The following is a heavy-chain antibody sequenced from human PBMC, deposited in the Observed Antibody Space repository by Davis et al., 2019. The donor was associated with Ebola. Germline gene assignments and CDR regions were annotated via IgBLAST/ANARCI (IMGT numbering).Heavy chain of an antibody. D-gene: IGHD3-10*02. CDR3: ARDLEANIGDVGTPMF. CDR2: IKGVNGKT. CDR1: GYTFSNYA. J-gene: IGHJ4*02. Sequence: ASVKVSCKASGYTFSNYAMQWVRQAPGQSLEWIGWIKGVNGKTKYSQKFQGRVTLTRDTSATIGYMQLSGLKSEDTAVYYCARDLEANIGDVGTPMFWGQGTLVSVSS. V-gene: IGHV1-3*01.